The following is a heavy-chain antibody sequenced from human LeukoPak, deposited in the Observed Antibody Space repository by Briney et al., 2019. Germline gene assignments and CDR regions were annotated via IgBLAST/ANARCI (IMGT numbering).Heavy chain of an antibody. V-gene: IGHV3-23*01. J-gene: IGHJ4*02. CDR2: VSGSGSST. D-gene: IGHD3-10*01. CDR3: AKDQRGYGRIIDY. CDR1: GFTFSSYA. Sequence: PGGSLRLSCAASGFTFSSYAMGWVRQAPGKGLEWVSSVSGSGSSTYYADSVKGRFTIPRDNSKNTLYLQMNSLRAEDTAVYYCAKDQRGYGRIIDYWGQGTLVTISS.